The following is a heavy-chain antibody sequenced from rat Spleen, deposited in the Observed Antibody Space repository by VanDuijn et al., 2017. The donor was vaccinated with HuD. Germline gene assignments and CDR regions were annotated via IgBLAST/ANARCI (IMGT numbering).Heavy chain of an antibody. D-gene: IGHD1-6*01. CDR1: GYSLTSNY. CDR2: ISHSGTT. V-gene: IGHV3-1*01. CDR3: ATDPYYGAFDYVLDA. J-gene: IGHJ4*01. Sequence: EVQLQESGPGLVKPSQSLSLTCSVTGYSLTSNYWGWIRKFPRNKMEWIGHISHSGTTSYNPSLKSRISITRDTSKNQFFLQLNSVNAEDTATYYCATDPYYGAFDYVLDAWGQGASVTVSS.